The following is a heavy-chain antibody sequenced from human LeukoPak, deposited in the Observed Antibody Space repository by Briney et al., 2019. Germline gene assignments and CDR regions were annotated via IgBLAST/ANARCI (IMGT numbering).Heavy chain of an antibody. D-gene: IGHD2-15*01. CDR3: ARGYCSGGTCLLIFDH. CDR2: ISSSSSYI. V-gene: IGHV3-21*01. J-gene: IGHJ4*02. Sequence: GGSLRLSCAASGFTFSSYSMNWVRQAPGKGLEWVSSISSSSSYIYYADSVKGRFTISRDNARNSLYLQMNSLRAEDTAVYYCARGYCSGGTCLLIFDHWGQGTLVTVSS. CDR1: GFTFSSYS.